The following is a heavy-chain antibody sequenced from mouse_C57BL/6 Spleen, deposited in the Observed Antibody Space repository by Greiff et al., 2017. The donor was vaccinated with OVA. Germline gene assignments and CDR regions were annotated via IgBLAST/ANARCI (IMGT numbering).Heavy chain of an antibody. J-gene: IGHJ1*03. CDR2: ISYDGSN. V-gene: IGHV3-6*01. Sequence: ESGPGLVKPSQSLSLTCSVTGYSITSGYYWNWIRQFPGNKLEWMGYISYDGSNNYNPSLKNRISITRDTSKNQFFLKLNSVTTEDTATYYCARAREGHFDVWGTGTTVTVSS. CDR3: ARAREGHFDV. CDR1: GYSITSGYY.